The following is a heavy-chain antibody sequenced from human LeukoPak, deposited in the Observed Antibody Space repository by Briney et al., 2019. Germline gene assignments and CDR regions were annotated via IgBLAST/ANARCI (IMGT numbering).Heavy chain of an antibody. Sequence: GASVKVSCKASRYTFIGYDINWVRHATGQGLEWMGWMNPNTGNTGYAQKFRGRVTMTRNTSISTASMELSSLTSEDTALYYCARGAPGSYCSGGSCPYFDYWGQGTLVSVSS. CDR1: RYTFIGYD. CDR3: ARGAPGSYCSGGSCPYFDY. CDR2: MNPNTGNT. J-gene: IGHJ4*02. V-gene: IGHV1-8*01. D-gene: IGHD2-15*01.